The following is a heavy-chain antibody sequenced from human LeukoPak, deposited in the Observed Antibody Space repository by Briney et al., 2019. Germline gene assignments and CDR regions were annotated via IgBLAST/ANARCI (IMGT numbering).Heavy chain of an antibody. D-gene: IGHD2-8*02. CDR2: IYSGGTT. V-gene: IGHV3-53*01. J-gene: IGHJ3*02. CDR3: ARGHSLTCYWAFDI. Sequence: SGGSLRLSCAASGFTVSVNYMSWVRQAPGKGLECVSFIYSGGTTYYADSVKGRFTISGDNSKNTLFLQMNSLRAEDTAVYYCARGHSLTCYWAFDIWGQGTMVTVSS. CDR1: GFTVSVNY.